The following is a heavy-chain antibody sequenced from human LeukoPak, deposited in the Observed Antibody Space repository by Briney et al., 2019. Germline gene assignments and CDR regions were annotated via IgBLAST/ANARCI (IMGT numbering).Heavy chain of an antibody. V-gene: IGHV3-23*01. J-gene: IGHJ2*01. CDR1: GFTFSSYA. CDR3: AKSGANYWYFDL. D-gene: IGHD3-10*01. CDR2: ISGSGGST. Sequence: GGSLRLSCAASGFTFSSYAINWVRQAPGKGLEWVSAISGSGGSTYYADSVKGRFTISRDNSKNTLYLQMNSLRAEDTAVYYCAKSGANYWYFDLWGRGTLVTVSS.